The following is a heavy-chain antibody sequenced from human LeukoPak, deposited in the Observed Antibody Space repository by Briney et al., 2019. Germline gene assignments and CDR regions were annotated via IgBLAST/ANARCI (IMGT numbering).Heavy chain of an antibody. CDR3: ARAGYCSGGSCLDV. V-gene: IGHV1-2*02. J-gene: IGHJ6*04. Sequence: EASVKVSCKASGYTFTGNYMHWVRQAPGQGLEWMGWIDPNSGGTNYAQKFQGRVTMTRDTSISTAYMELSRLRSDDTAVYYCARAGYCSGGSCLDVWGKGTTVTVSS. CDR2: IDPNSGGT. CDR1: GYTFTGNY. D-gene: IGHD2-15*01.